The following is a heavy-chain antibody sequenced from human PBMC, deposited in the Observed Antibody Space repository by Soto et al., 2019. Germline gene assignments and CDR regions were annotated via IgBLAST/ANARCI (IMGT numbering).Heavy chain of an antibody. D-gene: IGHD6-19*01. CDR1: GFTLTTYS. CDR2: INKNGFTI. CDR3: ARGAVTGTSLFDY. Sequence: PWGSLRLSFAVSGFTLTTYSMNCVRHSPGKGLEWISFINKNGFTIYYADYVKGRFTISREYAQISLYLQMDSLRHEDTAVYYCARGAVTGTSLFDYWSLGTLVTVAS. J-gene: IGHJ4*02. V-gene: IGHV3-48*02.